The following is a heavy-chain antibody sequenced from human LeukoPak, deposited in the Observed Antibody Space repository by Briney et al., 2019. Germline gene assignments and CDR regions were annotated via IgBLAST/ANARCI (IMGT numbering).Heavy chain of an antibody. CDR1: GFTVSSNY. V-gene: IGHV3-53*01. D-gene: IGHD6-13*01. J-gene: IGHJ4*02. CDR2: IYSGGST. Sequence: GGSLRLSCAASGFTVSSNYMSWVRQAPGKGLEWVSVIYSGGSTYYADSVKGRFTISRDNSKNTLYLQMNSLRAEDTAVYYCAKTAAAGQYYFDYWGQGTLVTVSS. CDR3: AKTAAAGQYYFDY.